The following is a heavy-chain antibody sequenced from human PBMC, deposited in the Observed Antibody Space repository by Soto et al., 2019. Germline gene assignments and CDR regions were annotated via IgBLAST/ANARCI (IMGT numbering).Heavy chain of an antibody. J-gene: IGHJ4*02. CDR2: IIPILGIA. CDR1: GGTFSSYT. CDR3: ARDIGQHLLDY. Sequence: GASVKVSCKASGGTFSSYTISWVRQAPGQGLEWMGRIIPILGIANYAQKFQGRVTMTTDTSTSTAYMELRSLRSDDTAVYYCARDIGQHLLDYWGQGTLVTFS. D-gene: IGHD6-13*01. V-gene: IGHV1-69*04.